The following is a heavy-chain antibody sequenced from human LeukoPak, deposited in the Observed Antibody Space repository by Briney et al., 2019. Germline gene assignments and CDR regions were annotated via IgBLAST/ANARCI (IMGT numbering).Heavy chain of an antibody. Sequence: GGSLRLSCAASGFTFSNYPMSWVYPMSWVRQAPGKGLEWVSAISGSGGSTYYADSVKGRFTISRDNSKNTLYLQMNSLRAEDTAVYYCAKRPRITMIVVATQSPWYFDLWGRGTLVTVSS. CDR3: AKRPRITMIVVATQSPWYFDL. D-gene: IGHD3-22*01. V-gene: IGHV3-23*01. CDR1: GFTFSNYP. CDR2: ISGSGGST. J-gene: IGHJ2*01.